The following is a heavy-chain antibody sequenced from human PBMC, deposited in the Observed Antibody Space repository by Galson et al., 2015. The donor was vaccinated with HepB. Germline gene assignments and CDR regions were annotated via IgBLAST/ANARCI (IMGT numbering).Heavy chain of an antibody. CDR2: IYYDGTNK. D-gene: IGHD6-13*01. V-gene: IGHV3-30*03. CDR1: GFAFSHCD. J-gene: IGHJ5*02. Sequence: SLRLSCAASGFAFSHCDMHWVRQAPGKGLEWVALIYYDGTNKYYADSVKGRFTISRDNSKNTLFLQMNSLRPEDTAVYYCARDRRAYSSSYLPWFDPWGQGTLVTVSS. CDR3: ARDRRAYSSSYLPWFDP.